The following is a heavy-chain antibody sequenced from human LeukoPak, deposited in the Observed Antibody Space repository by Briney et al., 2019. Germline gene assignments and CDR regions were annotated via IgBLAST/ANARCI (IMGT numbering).Heavy chain of an antibody. Sequence: SETLSLTCTVSGGSISSSSYYWGWIRQPPGKGLEWIGSIYYSGSTYYNPSLKSRVTISVDTSKNQFSLKLSSVTAADTAVYCCARSNVLRIQLWVLWGQGTLVTVSS. V-gene: IGHV4-39*07. CDR3: ARSNVLRIQLWVL. CDR1: GGSISSSSYY. CDR2: IYYSGST. J-gene: IGHJ4*02. D-gene: IGHD5-18*01.